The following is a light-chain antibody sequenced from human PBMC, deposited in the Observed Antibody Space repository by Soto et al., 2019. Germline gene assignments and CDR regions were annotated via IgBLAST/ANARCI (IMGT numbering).Light chain of an antibody. Sequence: DIQMTQSPSTLSASVGDRVTITCRASQSISSWLAWYQQKPGKAPKFLIYKAFSLESGVPSRFSGSGSGTEFTLTISSLQPDDFATYYCQQYKSYPYTFGQGTKLEIK. V-gene: IGKV1-5*03. J-gene: IGKJ2*01. CDR2: KAF. CDR3: QQYKSYPYT. CDR1: QSISSW.